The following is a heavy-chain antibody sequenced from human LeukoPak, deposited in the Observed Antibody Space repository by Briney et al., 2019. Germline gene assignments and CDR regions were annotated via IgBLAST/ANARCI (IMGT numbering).Heavy chain of an antibody. CDR1: GFTFSSYA. J-gene: IGHJ4*02. Sequence: GGPLRLSCAASGFTFSSYAMHWVRQAPGKGLEWVAVISYDGSNKYYADSVKGRFTISRDNSKNTLYLQMNSLRAEDTAVYYCARYQLLLWGQGTLVTVSS. CDR3: ARYQLLL. V-gene: IGHV3-30*04. D-gene: IGHD2-2*01. CDR2: ISYDGSNK.